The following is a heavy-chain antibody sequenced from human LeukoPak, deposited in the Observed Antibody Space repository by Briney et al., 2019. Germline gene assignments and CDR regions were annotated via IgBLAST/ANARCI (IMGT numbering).Heavy chain of an antibody. D-gene: IGHD3-3*01. CDR3: ARVIFVVPIGVYHYYAMDV. CDR1: GDSISTGGYY. V-gene: IGHV4-31*03. CDR2: IYYRGST. Sequence: PSQTLSLTCTVSGDSISTGGYYWAWIRHHRKTGLEWLGYIYYRGSTHYYPSFQSRVTISVDTSKNQFSLNLNSVTAADTAVYYCARVIFVVPIGVYHYYAMDVWGQGTTVTVSS. J-gene: IGHJ6*02.